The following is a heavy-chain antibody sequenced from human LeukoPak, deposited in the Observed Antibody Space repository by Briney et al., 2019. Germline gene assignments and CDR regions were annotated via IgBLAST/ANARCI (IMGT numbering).Heavy chain of an antibody. D-gene: IGHD6-13*01. CDR3: AKTTGYSSSWYGGDYFDY. J-gene: IGHJ4*02. CDR2: ISAYNGNT. CDR1: GGTFSSYA. Sequence: ASVKVSCKASGGTFSSYAISWVRQAPGQGLEWMGWISAYNGNTNYAQKLQGRVTMTTDTSTSTAYMELRSLRSDDTAVYYCAKTTGYSSSWYGGDYFDYWGQGTLVTVSS. V-gene: IGHV1-18*01.